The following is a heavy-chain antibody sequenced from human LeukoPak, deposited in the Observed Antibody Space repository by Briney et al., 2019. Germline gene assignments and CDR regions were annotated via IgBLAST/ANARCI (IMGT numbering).Heavy chain of an antibody. V-gene: IGHV3-74*01. D-gene: IGHD3-16*01. CDR1: GFTFTTYW. CDR3: ARTSPTSHFDF. CDR2: INGDGSNS. Sequence: PGGSLRLSCVASGFTFTTYWMHWARQAPGKGLVWVSRINGDGSNSNYADSVKGRFTISRDNARNTLYLQMYGLIAEDTALYYCARTSPTSHFDFWGQGTLVTVSS. J-gene: IGHJ4*02.